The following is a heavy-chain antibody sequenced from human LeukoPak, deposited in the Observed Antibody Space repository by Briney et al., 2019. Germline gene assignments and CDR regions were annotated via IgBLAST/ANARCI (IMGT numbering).Heavy chain of an antibody. CDR1: GFTVSSNY. Sequence: PGRSLRLSCAASGFTVSSNYMSWVRQAPGKGLEWVSVIYSGGSTYYADSVKGRFTISRDNSKNTLYLQMNSLRAEDTAVYYCARVTRQAFDIWGQGTMVTVSS. CDR2: IYSGGST. CDR3: ARVTRQAFDI. V-gene: IGHV3-66*01. J-gene: IGHJ3*02.